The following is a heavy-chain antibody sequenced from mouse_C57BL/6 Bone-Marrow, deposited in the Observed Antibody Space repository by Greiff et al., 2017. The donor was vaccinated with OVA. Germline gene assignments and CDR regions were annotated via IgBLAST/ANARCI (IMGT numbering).Heavy chain of an antibody. D-gene: IGHD1-1*01. CDR1: GYAFTNYL. CDR2: INPGSGGT. Sequence: QVQLQQPGAELVRPGTSVKVSCKASGYAFTNYLIEWVKQRPGQGLEWIGVINPGSGGTNYNEKFKGKATLTADKSSSTAYMQLSSLTSEDSAVYFCARGYYGSRYWGQGTLVTVSA. CDR3: ARGYYGSRY. V-gene: IGHV1-54*01. J-gene: IGHJ3*01.